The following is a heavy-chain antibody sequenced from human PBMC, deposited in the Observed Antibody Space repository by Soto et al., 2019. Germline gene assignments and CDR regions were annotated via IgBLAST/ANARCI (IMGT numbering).Heavy chain of an antibody. J-gene: IGHJ4*02. CDR3: AREYCSAGSCYGDY. D-gene: IGHD2-15*01. V-gene: IGHV3-74*01. Sequence: GSLRLSCAPSGFSLSNYWMHWVRQAPGKGLVWVSRIDSHGSAASYADSVKGRFTISRDNAKNTLYLQMNSLRVEDTAVYFCAREYCSAGSCYGDYWGQGTLVTVSS. CDR2: IDSHGSAA. CDR1: GFSLSNYW.